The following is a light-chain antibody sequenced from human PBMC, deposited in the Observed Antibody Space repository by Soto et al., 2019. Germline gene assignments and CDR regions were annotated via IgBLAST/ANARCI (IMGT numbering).Light chain of an antibody. J-gene: IGKJ5*01. Sequence: DIVMTQSPLSLPVTPGEPASISCMSSQILLHSNGYNYLDWYLQXPGQSPXLLVYLGSNRASGVPDRFSGSGSGTDFTLKIRRVEAEDVGVYYCMQALQTPSFGQGTRLEIK. CDR2: LGS. CDR1: QILLHSNGYNY. CDR3: MQALQTPS. V-gene: IGKV2-28*01.